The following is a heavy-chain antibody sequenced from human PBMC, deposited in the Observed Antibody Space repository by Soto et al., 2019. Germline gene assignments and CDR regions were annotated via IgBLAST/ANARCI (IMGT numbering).Heavy chain of an antibody. V-gene: IGHV3-15*01. CDR2: IKSKSDGGAR. CDR1: GFMFSSAW. D-gene: IGHD1-1*01. CDR3: VEGWNDF. J-gene: IGHJ4*02. Sequence: EVQLLESGGDLVKPGGSLRLSCATSGFMFSSAWMSWVRQAPGKGLEWIGRIKSKSDGGARDYAAPVKGRFILSRDDSKKTLYLQMNSLKAEDTAVYYCVEGWNDFWGQGTLVTVSS.